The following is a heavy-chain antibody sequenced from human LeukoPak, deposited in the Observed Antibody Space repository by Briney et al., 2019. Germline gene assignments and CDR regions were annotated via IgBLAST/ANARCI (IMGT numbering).Heavy chain of an antibody. CDR2: INPSGGST. CDR1: GYTFTTYY. J-gene: IGHJ3*02. CDR3: ARDWPNSDAFDI. V-gene: IGHV1-46*01. D-gene: IGHD4-23*01. Sequence: GASVKVSCKASGYTFTTYYMHWVRQAPGQGLEWMGIINPSGGSTSYAQKFQGRVTMTRDMSTSTVYMELSSLRSEDTAVYYCARDWPNSDAFDIWGQGTMVTVSS.